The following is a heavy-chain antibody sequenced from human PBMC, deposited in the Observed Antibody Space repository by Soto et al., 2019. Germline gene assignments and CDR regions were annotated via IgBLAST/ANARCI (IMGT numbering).Heavy chain of an antibody. D-gene: IGHD3-16*01. J-gene: IGHJ4*02. CDR1: GFTFSSYG. Sequence: GGSLRLSCAASGFTFSSYGMHWVRQAPGKGLEWVAVISYDGSNKYYADSVKGRFTISRDNAKNTLYLQMNSLRAEDTAVYYCARDTFGPRDYWGPGTLVTVSS. V-gene: IGHV3-30*03. CDR2: ISYDGSNK. CDR3: ARDTFGPRDY.